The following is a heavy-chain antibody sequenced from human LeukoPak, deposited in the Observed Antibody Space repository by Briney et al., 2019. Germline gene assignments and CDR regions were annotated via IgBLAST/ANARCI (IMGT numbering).Heavy chain of an antibody. CDR3: ARDNTNWSFDY. V-gene: IGHV1-46*04. CDR1: GYSFISYN. CDR2: INLRDGIR. D-gene: IGHD1-1*01. Sequence: GASLKVSCKASGYSFISYNMHWVRQAPGQGLEWMGIINLRDGIRTYAQKLQGRVTMTGDTSTSTFYMELSSLRFEDTAVYYCARDNTNWSFDYWGQGTLVTVSS. J-gene: IGHJ4*02.